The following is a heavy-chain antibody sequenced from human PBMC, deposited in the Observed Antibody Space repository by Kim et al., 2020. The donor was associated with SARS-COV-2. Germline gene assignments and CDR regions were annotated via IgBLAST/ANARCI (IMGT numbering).Heavy chain of an antibody. CDR3: ARAYGGKYDSSGYSPMGWYFDL. CDR1: GGSSSSSNW. J-gene: IGHJ2*01. CDR2: MYDSGST. Sequence: SETLSLTCVVSGGSSSSSNWWSWLRQLLGKGLEWVGDMYDSGSTNNNPSFKSRFTLSVDKSKNDFSLKLRSVTAADTAVYYCARAYGGKYDSSGYSPMGWYFDLWGRGTMVTVSS. D-gene: IGHD3-22*01. V-gene: IGHV4-4*02.